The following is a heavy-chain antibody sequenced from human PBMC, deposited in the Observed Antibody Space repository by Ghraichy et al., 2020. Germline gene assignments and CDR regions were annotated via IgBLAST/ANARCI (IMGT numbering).Heavy chain of an antibody. D-gene: IGHD6-19*01. CDR3: AREGYSSGWYQDF. V-gene: IGHV4-4*02. Sequence: ETLSLTCAVSGGSIDSSNWWSWVRQPPGKGLEWIGEIYHSGITNYNPSLKSRVTISVAKSKNQFSLMLTSVTAADTAVYYCAREGYSSGWYQDFWGQGTLVTVSS. CDR1: GGSIDSSNW. J-gene: IGHJ4*02. CDR2: IYHSGIT.